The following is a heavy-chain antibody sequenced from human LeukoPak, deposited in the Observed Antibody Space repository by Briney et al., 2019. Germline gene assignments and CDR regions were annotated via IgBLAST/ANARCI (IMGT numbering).Heavy chain of an antibody. Sequence: GGSLTLSCAASGFTFSSYAMSWVRQPPGTGMEWVSAISGSGGSTYYADSVKGRFTISRDNSKNTLYLQMNSLRAEDTAVYYCAKPAATDYSYGMDVWGQGTTVTVSS. V-gene: IGHV3-23*01. CDR3: AKPAATDYSYGMDV. J-gene: IGHJ6*02. CDR2: ISGSGGST. CDR1: GFTFSSYA. D-gene: IGHD2-15*01.